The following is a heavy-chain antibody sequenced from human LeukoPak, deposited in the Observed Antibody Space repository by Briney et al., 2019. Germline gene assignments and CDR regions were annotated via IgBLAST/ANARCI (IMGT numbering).Heavy chain of an antibody. V-gene: IGHV3-23*01. CDR2: ISGSGGST. D-gene: IGHD1-26*01. J-gene: IGHJ4*02. CDR3: AKGSRGSYYSINSGFDY. Sequence: GGSLRLSCAASGFTFSSYAMHWVRQAPGKGLEWVPAISGSGGSTYYADSVKGRFTISRDNSKNTLYLQMNSLRAEDTAVYYCAKGSRGSYYSINSGFDYWSQGTLVTVSS. CDR1: GFTFSSYA.